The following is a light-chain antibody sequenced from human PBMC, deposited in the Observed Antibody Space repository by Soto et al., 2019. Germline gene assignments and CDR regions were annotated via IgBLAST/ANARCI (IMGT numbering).Light chain of an antibody. CDR1: QSVSSN. Sequence: EIVMTQSPATLSVSTGERATLSCRASQSVSSNLAWYQQKPGQAPRLLIYGASTRATGIPARFSGSGSGTEFTLTINSLQSEDFAVYYCQQYNNWPRTFGQGTNVDI. CDR2: GAS. V-gene: IGKV3-15*01. CDR3: QQYNNWPRT. J-gene: IGKJ1*01.